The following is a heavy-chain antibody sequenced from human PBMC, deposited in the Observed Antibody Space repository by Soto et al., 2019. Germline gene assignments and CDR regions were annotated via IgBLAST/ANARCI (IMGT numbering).Heavy chain of an antibody. Sequence: ADTLSLTCAVNGGSFSGCYWSCIRKSSGKGLEWIGEINHSGSTNYNPSLKSRVTISVDTSKNQFSLKLSSVTAADTAVYYCARESVRERWYYYYYYGMDVWGQGTTVT. CDR1: GGSFSGCY. V-gene: IGHV4-34*01. CDR3: ARESVRERWYYYYYYGMDV. D-gene: IGHD3-10*01. CDR2: INHSGST. J-gene: IGHJ6*02.